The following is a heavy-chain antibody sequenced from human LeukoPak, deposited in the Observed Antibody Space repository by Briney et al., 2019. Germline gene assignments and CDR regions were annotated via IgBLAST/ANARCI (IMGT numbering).Heavy chain of an antibody. CDR2: VSSSSSTI. Sequence: LTGGSLRLSCAASGFTFSSYSMNWVRQAPGKGLEWVSYVSSSSSTIYYADSVKGRFTISRDNAKNSLYLQMNSLRAEDTAVYYCARGYGSGSYPYYFDYWGQGPLVTVSS. CDR1: GFTFSSYS. CDR3: ARGYGSGSYPYYFDY. V-gene: IGHV3-48*01. D-gene: IGHD3-10*01. J-gene: IGHJ4*02.